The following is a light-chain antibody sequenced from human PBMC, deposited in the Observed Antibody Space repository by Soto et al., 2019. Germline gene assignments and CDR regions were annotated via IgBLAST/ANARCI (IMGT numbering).Light chain of an antibody. CDR2: DAS. V-gene: IGKV3-11*01. J-gene: IGKJ5*01. CDR3: QQRGSWPPIT. Sequence: EIVLTQSPATLSLSPGERATLSCRASQNVSSDLAWYQQKLGQAPRLLIYDASNRAPGTPARFRGSGSGTDFTLTISSLEPEDFAIYYCQQRGSWPPITFGQGTRLEIK. CDR1: QNVSSD.